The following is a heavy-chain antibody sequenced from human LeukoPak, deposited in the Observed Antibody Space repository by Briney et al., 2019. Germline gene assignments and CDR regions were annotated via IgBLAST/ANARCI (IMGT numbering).Heavy chain of an antibody. CDR2: INHSGST. V-gene: IGHV4-34*01. CDR3: ARADIVVVPAAAYFDY. J-gene: IGHJ4*02. D-gene: IGHD2-2*01. CDR1: GGSFRGYY. Sequence: SETLSLTWAVYGGSFRGYYWSWIRQPPGKGLEWVGEINHSGSTNYNPSLKSRVTISVDTSKNQFSLKLSSVTAADTAVYYCARADIVVVPAAAYFDYWGQGTLVTVSS.